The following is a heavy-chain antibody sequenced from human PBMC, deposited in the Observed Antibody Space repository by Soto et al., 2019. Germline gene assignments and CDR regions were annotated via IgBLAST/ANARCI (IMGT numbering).Heavy chain of an antibody. CDR1: GFTFSSYG. Sequence: QVQLVESGGGVVQPGRSLRLSCAASGFTFSSYGMHWVRQAPGKGLEWVAVISYDGSNKYYADSVKGRFTISRDNSKNTLYLQMNSLRAEDTAVYYCAKELEWEPDGAFDIWGQGTMVTVSS. CDR2: ISYDGSNK. D-gene: IGHD1-26*01. J-gene: IGHJ3*02. V-gene: IGHV3-30*18. CDR3: AKELEWEPDGAFDI.